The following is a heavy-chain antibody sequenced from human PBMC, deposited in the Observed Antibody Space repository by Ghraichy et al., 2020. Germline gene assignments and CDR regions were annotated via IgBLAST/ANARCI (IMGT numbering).Heavy chain of an antibody. J-gene: IGHJ6*02. CDR2: ISGSGGST. Sequence: GESLNISCAASGFTFSSYAMSWVRQAPGKGLEWVSAISGSGGSTYYADSVKGRFTISRDNSKNTLYLQMNSLRAEDTAVYYCAKDLLSPYYYYGMDVWGQGTTVTVSS. D-gene: IGHD2-15*01. CDR3: AKDLLSPYYYYGMDV. V-gene: IGHV3-23*01. CDR1: GFTFSSYA.